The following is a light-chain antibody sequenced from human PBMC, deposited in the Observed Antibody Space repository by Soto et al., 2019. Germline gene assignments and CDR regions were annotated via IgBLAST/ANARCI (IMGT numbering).Light chain of an antibody. J-gene: IGKJ5*01. V-gene: IGKV3-20*01. CDR2: GAS. CDR3: QQYGSSPPT. CDR1: QSVSSSY. Sequence: EIVLTQSPGTLSLSPGERATLSCRASQSVSSSYLAWYQQKPGQAPRLLIYGASSWATGIPDRFSGSGSGTDFTLTISRLEPEDFAVYYCQQYGSSPPTFGQGTRLEI.